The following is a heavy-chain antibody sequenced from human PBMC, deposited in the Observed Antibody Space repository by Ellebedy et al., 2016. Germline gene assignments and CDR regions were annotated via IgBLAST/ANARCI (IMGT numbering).Heavy chain of an antibody. CDR2: ISVYNGNM. V-gene: IGHV1-18*01. J-gene: IGHJ6*03. CDR1: GYTFNHYG. D-gene: IGHD6-6*01. Sequence: ASVKVSXXASGYTFNHYGFSWVRQAPGQGLEWMGWISVYNGNMDYAQKFQGRVTMTTDTSTSTAYMELRSLRSDDTAVYYCAKLAARSFFYYMDAWGNGTTVTVSS. CDR3: AKLAARSFFYYMDA.